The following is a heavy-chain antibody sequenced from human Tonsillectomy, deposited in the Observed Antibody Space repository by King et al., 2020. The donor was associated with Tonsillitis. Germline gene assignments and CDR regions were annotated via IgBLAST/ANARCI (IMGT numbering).Heavy chain of an antibody. V-gene: IGHV3-23*03. CDR2: IYSGGSST. Sequence: VQLVESGGGLVQPGGSLRLSCAASGFTFSSYAMSWVRQAPGKGLEWVSVIYSGGSSTYYADSVKGRFIISRDNSKNTLYLQMNSLRAEDTAVYYCAKDGRFGEFRDAFDMWGQGTMVTVSS. CDR3: AKDGRFGEFRDAFDM. D-gene: IGHD3-10*01. CDR1: GFTFSSYA. J-gene: IGHJ3*02.